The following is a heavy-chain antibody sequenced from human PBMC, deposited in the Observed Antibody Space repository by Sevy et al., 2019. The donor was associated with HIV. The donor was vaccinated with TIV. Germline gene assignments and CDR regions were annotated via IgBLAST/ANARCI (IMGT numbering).Heavy chain of an antibody. CDR3: ARGARGYSGYDSYYFDY. D-gene: IGHD5-12*01. CDR1: GGTFSSYA. V-gene: IGHV1-69*13. CDR2: IIPIFGTA. Sequence: ASVKVSCKASGGTFSSYAISWVRQAPGQGLEWMGGIIPIFGTANYAQKFQGRVTITADESTSTAYMELRSLRSEETAVYYCARGARGYSGYDSYYFDYWGQGTLVTVSS. J-gene: IGHJ4*02.